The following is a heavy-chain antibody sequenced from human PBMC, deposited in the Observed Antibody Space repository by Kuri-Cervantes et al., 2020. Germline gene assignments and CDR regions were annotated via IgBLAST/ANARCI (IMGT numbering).Heavy chain of an antibody. Sequence: KVSCKGSGYSFTSYWIGWVRQMPGKGLEWMGIIYPGDSDTRYSPSFQGQVTISADKSISTAYLQWSSLKASDTAMYYCARRSIGEGQYSSGWYVEWWYFDLWGRGTLVTVSS. CDR3: ARRSIGEGQYSSGWYVEWWYFDL. J-gene: IGHJ2*01. D-gene: IGHD6-19*01. CDR2: IYPGDSDT. V-gene: IGHV5-51*01. CDR1: GYSFTSYW.